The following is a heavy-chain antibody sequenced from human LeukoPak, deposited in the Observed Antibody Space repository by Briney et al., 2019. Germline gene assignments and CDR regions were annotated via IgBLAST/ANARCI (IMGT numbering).Heavy chain of an antibody. J-gene: IGHJ3*02. Sequence: PGGTLRLSCAASGFTFSSYSMNWVRQAPGKGLEWVSSISSSSSYIYYADSVKGRFTISRDNAKNSLYLQMNSLRAEDTAVYYCAREDAEQMDNSFDIWGQGTMVTVSS. CDR2: ISSSSSYI. CDR1: GFTFSSYS. D-gene: IGHD5-24*01. CDR3: AREDAEQMDNSFDI. V-gene: IGHV3-21*04.